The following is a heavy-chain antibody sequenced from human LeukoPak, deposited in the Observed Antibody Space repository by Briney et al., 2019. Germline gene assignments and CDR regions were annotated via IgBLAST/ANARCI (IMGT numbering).Heavy chain of an antibody. J-gene: IGHJ2*01. CDR1: GVSINTYS. CDR2: MSYTGST. V-gene: IGHV4-59*01. CDR3: ATDGYFEV. Sequence: SETLSLTCTVSGVSINTYSWSWVRQPPGKGLEWIGYMSYTGSTSYNPSLRSRVTISVDKSKNQFSLKLTSVTAADTAVYFCATDGYFEVWGRGTLVTVFS.